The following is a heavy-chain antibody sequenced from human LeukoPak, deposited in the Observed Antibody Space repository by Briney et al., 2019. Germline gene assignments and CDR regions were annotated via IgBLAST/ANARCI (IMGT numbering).Heavy chain of an antibody. Sequence: ASVKVSCKASGYTFTSYDINWVRQATGQGLEWMGWMNPNSGNIGYAQKFRGRVTMTRNTSISTAYMELSSLRSEDTAVYYCARGGVITFGGAADYWGQGTLVTVSS. CDR2: MNPNSGNI. J-gene: IGHJ4*02. CDR1: GYTFTSYD. CDR3: ARGGVITFGGAADY. V-gene: IGHV1-8*01. D-gene: IGHD3-16*01.